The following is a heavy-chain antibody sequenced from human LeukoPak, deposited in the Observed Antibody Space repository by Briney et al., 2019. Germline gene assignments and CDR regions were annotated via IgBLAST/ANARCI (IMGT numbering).Heavy chain of an antibody. D-gene: IGHD3-10*01. J-gene: IGHJ4*02. CDR3: ARYLSSGLDY. CDR1: GSSISSYY. V-gene: IGHV4-59*01. CDR2: IYYSGTT. Sequence: SETLSLTCTVSGSSISSYYWSWIRQPPGKGLEWIGYIYYSGTTSYNPSLKNRVTISVDTSKNQFSLKLSSVTAADTAVYYCARYLSSGLDYWGQGTLVTVSS.